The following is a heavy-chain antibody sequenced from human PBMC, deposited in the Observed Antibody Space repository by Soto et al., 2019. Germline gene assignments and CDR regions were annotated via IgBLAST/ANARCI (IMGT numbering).Heavy chain of an antibody. D-gene: IGHD3-3*01. J-gene: IGHJ5*02. CDR1: AFSLSTGGVG. CDR2: IYWDDDK. CDR3: ARGGYYDFWSGYYRNWFDP. Sequence: SGPTLVNPTHTLTLTCTFSAFSLSTGGVGVGWIRQPPGKALEWLALIYWDDDKRYSPSLRSRLTITKDTSKNQVVLTMTNMDPVDTATYYCARGGYYDFWSGYYRNWFDPWGQGTLVTVSS. V-gene: IGHV2-5*02.